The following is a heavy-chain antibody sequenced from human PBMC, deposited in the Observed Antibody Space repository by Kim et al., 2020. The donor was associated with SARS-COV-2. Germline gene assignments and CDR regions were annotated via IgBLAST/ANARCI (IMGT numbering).Heavy chain of an antibody. J-gene: IGHJ6*02. CDR1: GFTFSNAW. D-gene: IGHD3-3*01. CDR2: IKSRTDGGTT. Sequence: GGSLRLSCAASGFTFSNAWMSWVRQAPGKGLEWVGRIKSRTDGGTTDYAAPVKGRFTISRDDSKNTLYLQMNSLKTEDTAVYYCTTDSPLLTIFGVVTYGMDVWGQGTTVTVSS. V-gene: IGHV3-15*01. CDR3: TTDSPLLTIFGVVTYGMDV.